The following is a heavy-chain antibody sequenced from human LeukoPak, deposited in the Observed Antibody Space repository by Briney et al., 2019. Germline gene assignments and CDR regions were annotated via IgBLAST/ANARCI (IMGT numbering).Heavy chain of an antibody. CDR1: GFTFDDYA. D-gene: IGHD3-9*01. V-gene: IGHV3-43*02. Sequence: GGSLRLSCAAPGFTFDDYAMHWVRQAPGKGLEWVSLISGDGGSTYYADSVKGRFTISRDNSKNSLYLQMNSLRTEDTALYYCAKDSRRYYDILTGYYYYYYGMDVWGQGTTVTVSS. J-gene: IGHJ6*02. CDR2: ISGDGGST. CDR3: AKDSRRYYDILTGYYYYYYGMDV.